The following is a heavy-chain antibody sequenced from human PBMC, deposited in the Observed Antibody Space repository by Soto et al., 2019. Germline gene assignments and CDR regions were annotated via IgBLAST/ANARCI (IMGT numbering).Heavy chain of an antibody. CDR3: VKDDGGYPSTAPH. V-gene: IGHV3-23*01. CDR2: ISGSGDRT. CDR1: GITISNYP. Sequence: EVQLLESGGGLVQPGGSLRLSCAASGITISNYPMSWVRQAPGKGLDWVSGISGSGDRTYYADSAKGRFTISKDISKTSLSLQLGSLGVEDTAVYFCVKDDGGYPSTAPHWGQGTLVTVSS. D-gene: IGHD3-22*01. J-gene: IGHJ4*02.